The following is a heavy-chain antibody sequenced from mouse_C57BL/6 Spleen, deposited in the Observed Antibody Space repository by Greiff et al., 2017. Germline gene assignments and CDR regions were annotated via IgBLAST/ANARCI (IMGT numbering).Heavy chain of an antibody. J-gene: IGHJ1*03. CDR1: GYTFTSYW. CDR2: INPSNGGT. D-gene: IGHD1-1*01. CDR3: AYYYGSSYGYWYFDV. V-gene: IGHV1-53*01. Sequence: QVQLQQPGTELVKPGASVKLSCKASGYTFTSYWMHWVNQRPGQGLEWIGNINPSNGGTNYNEKFKSKATLTVDKSSSTAYMQLSSLTSEDSAVYYCAYYYGSSYGYWYFDVWGTGTTVTVSS.